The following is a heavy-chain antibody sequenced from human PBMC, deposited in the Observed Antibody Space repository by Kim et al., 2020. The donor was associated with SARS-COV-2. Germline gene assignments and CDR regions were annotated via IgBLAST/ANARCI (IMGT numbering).Heavy chain of an antibody. J-gene: IGHJ4*02. Sequence: SAGAGKGRCTISGDNSKNTLYLQMNSLSAEDTAVYYCARRGVVKDYYFDYWGQGTLVTVSS. CDR3: ARRGVVKDYYFDY. D-gene: IGHD3-10*01. V-gene: IGHV3-23*01.